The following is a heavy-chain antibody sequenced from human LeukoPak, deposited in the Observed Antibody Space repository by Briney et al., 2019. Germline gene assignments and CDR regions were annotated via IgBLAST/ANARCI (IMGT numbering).Heavy chain of an antibody. CDR1: GFTFSSYE. CDR3: AKGRPIYYFDY. V-gene: IGHV3-48*03. Sequence: QTGGSLRLSCAASGFTFSSYEMNWVRQAPGKGLEWVSYISSSGSTIYYADSVKGRFTISRDNAKNSLYLQMNSLRAEDTAVYYCAKGRPIYYFDYWGQGTLVTVSS. D-gene: IGHD2-21*01. J-gene: IGHJ4*02. CDR2: ISSSGSTI.